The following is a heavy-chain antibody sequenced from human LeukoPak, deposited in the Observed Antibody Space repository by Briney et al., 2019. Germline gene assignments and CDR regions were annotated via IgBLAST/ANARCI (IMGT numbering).Heavy chain of an antibody. CDR1: GGSISSDSYY. CDR3: AGIHSDYFGLDV. Sequence: TLSLTCTVSGGSISSDSYYWSWLPQPAGQGLEWIGRINTSGSTNYSPSLKSRVTISVDTSKNQFSLKLSSVTAADTAVYYCAGIHSDYFGLDVWGQGTTVTVSS. V-gene: IGHV4-61*02. CDR2: INTSGST. D-gene: IGHD2-21*01. J-gene: IGHJ6*02.